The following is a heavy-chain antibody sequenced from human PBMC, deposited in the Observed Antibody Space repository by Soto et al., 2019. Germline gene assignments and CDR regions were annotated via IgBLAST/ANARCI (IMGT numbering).Heavy chain of an antibody. CDR3: TRVGNYYSYAMDV. CDR1: GFTFRFFT. Sequence: EVELVESGGALVKPGGSLTVSCAASGFTFRFFTMNWVRQAPGKGLEWVSSIVSSSNYKHYADSVKGRFSISRDNAKNSLYLHMSSLRAEDTGIYYCTRVGNYYSYAMDVWGQGTTVTVSS. D-gene: IGHD2-15*01. V-gene: IGHV3-21*01. J-gene: IGHJ6*02. CDR2: IVSSSNYK.